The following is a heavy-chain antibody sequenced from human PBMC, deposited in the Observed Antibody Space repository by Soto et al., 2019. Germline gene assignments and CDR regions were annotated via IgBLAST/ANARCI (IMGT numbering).Heavy chain of an antibody. CDR3: AHDLRVNGAFDI. Sequence: QVQLQESGPGLVKPSETLSLTCTVSGASTSPYYWSWIRQSPGKGLEWIGSIYYNGKTYYNPSLKRRLIMSLDTSKNHLSLKLNLSSVTAADTAVYYCAHDLRVNGAFDIWGQGTMVTVSS. CDR2: IYYNGKT. CDR1: GASTSPYY. J-gene: IGHJ3*02. D-gene: IGHD1-1*01. V-gene: IGHV4-59*01.